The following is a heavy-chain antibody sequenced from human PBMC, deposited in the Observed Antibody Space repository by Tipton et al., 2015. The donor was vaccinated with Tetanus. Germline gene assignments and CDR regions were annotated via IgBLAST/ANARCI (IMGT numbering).Heavy chain of an antibody. CDR3: ARVSPALDC. Sequence: GLVKPSQTLSLTCVISGDSVSRNNATWNWIRQSPSRGLEWLGRTYYRSKWYNDYAPSVKSRITIKPDTSKNQFSLQLNSMTPEDAAVYFCARVSPALDCWPQGILVTVSS. CDR1: GDSVSRNNAT. CDR2: TYYRSKWYN. V-gene: IGHV6-1*01. J-gene: IGHJ4*02.